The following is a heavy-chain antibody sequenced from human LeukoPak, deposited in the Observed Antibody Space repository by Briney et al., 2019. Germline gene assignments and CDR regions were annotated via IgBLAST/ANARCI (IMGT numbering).Heavy chain of an antibody. V-gene: IGHV4-30-2*01. CDR3: ARGGTYYDFWSGPPRDAFDI. D-gene: IGHD3-3*01. CDR1: GGSISSGGYY. Sequence: SQTLSLTCTVSGGSISSGGYYWSWIRQPPGKGLEWIGYIYHSGSTYYNPSLKSRVIISVDRSKNQFSLKLSSVTAADTAVYYCARGGTYYDFWSGPPRDAFDIWGQGTMVTVSS. J-gene: IGHJ3*02. CDR2: IYHSGST.